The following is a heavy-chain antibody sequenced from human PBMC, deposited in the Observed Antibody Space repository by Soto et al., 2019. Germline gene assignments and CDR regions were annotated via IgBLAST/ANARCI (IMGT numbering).Heavy chain of an antibody. D-gene: IGHD3-3*01. CDR1: GGSISSCGYY. CDR3: ARDLLFWSGYYGYYYGMDV. J-gene: IGHJ6*02. V-gene: IGHV4-31*03. CDR2: IYYSGST. Sequence: SETLSLTCTVSGGSISSCGYYWSWIRRHPGKGLEWIGYIYYSGSTYYNPPLKSRVTISVDTSKNQFSLKLSSVTAADTAVYYCARDLLFWSGYYGYYYGMDVWGQGTTVTVSS.